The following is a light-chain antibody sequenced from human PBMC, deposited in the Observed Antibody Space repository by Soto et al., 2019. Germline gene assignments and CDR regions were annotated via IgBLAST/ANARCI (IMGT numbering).Light chain of an antibody. CDR1: QRVXSN. V-gene: IGKV3-15*01. CDR3: QQYKNWTRT. J-gene: IGKJ1*01. CDR2: CAS. Sequence: IVMTQSPATLSVSPGERATFSCRASQRVXSNFAWYQQKPGQAPRVLTYCASTRATGSPARLSGSGSETEFTLPISSLQSEDFSVYYCQQYKNWTRTFGQGTKVDNK.